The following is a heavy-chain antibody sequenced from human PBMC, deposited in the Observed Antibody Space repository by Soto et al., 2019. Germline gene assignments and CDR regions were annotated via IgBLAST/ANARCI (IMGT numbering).Heavy chain of an antibody. V-gene: IGHV3-23*01. CDR2: ISGGSDRT. CDR1: GFTFSTYA. J-gene: IGHJ4*02. Sequence: GGSLRLSCAASGFTFSTYAMNWVRQAPGKGLEWVSAISGGSDRTYYADSVKGRFTISRDNSKNTLYLQMDSLRVEDTGVYYCAKPENSLSWGNGTDYWGQGTLVTDSS. CDR3: AKPENSLSWGNGTDY. D-gene: IGHD3-16*01.